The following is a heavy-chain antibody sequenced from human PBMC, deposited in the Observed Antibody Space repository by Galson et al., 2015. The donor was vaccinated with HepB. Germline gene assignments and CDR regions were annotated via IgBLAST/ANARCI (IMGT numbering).Heavy chain of an antibody. CDR2: IYPGDSDT. D-gene: IGHD6-13*01. Sequence: QSGAEVKKPGESLKISCKGSGYSFTSYWIGWVRQMPGKGLEWMGIIYPGDSDTRYSPSFQGQVTISADKSISTAYLQWSSLKASDTAMYYCARRCIAAAGTTWAFDIWGQGTMVTVSS. V-gene: IGHV5-51*01. CDR3: ARRCIAAAGTTWAFDI. J-gene: IGHJ3*02. CDR1: GYSFTSYW.